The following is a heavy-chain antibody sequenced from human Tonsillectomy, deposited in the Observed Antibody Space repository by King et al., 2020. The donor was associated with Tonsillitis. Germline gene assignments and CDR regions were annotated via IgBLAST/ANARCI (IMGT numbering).Heavy chain of an antibody. CDR3: ARVQKQSPRPSNYYYSGMDV. D-gene: IGHD6-19*01. CDR1: RYSIRNGFY. J-gene: IGHJ6*02. Sequence: QLQESGPGLVKPSETLSLTCTVSRYSIRNGFYWGWIRQPPGKGLEWIGSIYHNGSTYHNPSLKSRVTISVDTSKNQLSLKLNSVTAADTAVYYCARVQKQSPRPSNYYYSGMDVWGQGTTVTVSS. V-gene: IGHV4-38-2*02. CDR2: IYHNGST.